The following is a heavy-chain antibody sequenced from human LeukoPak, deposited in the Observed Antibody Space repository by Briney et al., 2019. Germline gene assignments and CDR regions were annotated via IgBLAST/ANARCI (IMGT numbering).Heavy chain of an antibody. CDR3: ARGYNWITNYYYAMDV. D-gene: IGHD1-1*01. CDR1: GGSFSGYY. Sequence: PSETLSLTCVVYGGSFSGYYWSWIRQPPGKGLEWIGEINHSGSTNYNPSLKSRVTISVDTSKNHFSLKVSSVTAADTAVYYCARGYNWITNYYYAMDVWGQGTTVTVSS. J-gene: IGHJ6*02. CDR2: INHSGST. V-gene: IGHV4-34*01.